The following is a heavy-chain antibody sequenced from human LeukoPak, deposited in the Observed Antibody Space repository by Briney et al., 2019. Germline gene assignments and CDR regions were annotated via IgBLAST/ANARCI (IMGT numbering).Heavy chain of an antibody. J-gene: IGHJ5*02. CDR2: IYHSGST. Sequence: PSETLSHTCTVSGYSISSDYYWGWIRPPPVKGLEWIGSIYHSGSTYYNPSLKSRVTISVDTSKNQFSLKLSSVTAADTAVYYCARDGTRITMVRGVPPTNWFDPWGQGTLVTVSS. CDR3: ARDGTRITMVRGVPPTNWFDP. CDR1: GYSISSDYY. D-gene: IGHD3-10*01. V-gene: IGHV4-38-2*02.